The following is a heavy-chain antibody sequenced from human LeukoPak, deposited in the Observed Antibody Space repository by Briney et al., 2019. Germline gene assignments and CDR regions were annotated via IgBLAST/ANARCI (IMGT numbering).Heavy chain of an antibody. CDR1: GGSFSSGSYY. V-gene: IGHV4-61*01. CDR2: IYYSGST. CDR3: ARGGYSYGYDYYYMDV. Sequence: SETLSLTCTVSGGSFSSGSYYWSWIRQPPGKGLEWIGYIYYSGSTNYNPSLKSRVTISVDTSKNQFSLKLSSVTAADTAVYYCARGGYSYGYDYYYMDVWGKGTTVTISS. D-gene: IGHD5-18*01. J-gene: IGHJ6*03.